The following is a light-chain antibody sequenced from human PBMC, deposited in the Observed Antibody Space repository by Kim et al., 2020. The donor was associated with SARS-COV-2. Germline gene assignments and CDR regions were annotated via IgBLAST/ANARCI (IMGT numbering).Light chain of an antibody. Sequence: DIQMTQSPSSLSASAGDRVTITCRASQGISNYLAWYQQKPGKVPKLLIYAASALKSGVPSRFSGSGSGTDFTLTITSLQPEDVAAYYCQQCKGAPWTFGQGTKVDIK. CDR2: AAS. J-gene: IGKJ1*01. CDR1: QGISNY. V-gene: IGKV1-27*01. CDR3: QQCKGAPWT.